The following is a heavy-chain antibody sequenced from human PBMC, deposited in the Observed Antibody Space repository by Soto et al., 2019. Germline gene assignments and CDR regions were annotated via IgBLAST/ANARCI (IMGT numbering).Heavy chain of an antibody. Sequence: EVQLVESGGGLVQPGGSLRLSCAASGFTFSDYSMNWLRQAPGKGLEWVSYISSTARNATYYADSVRGRFTISRDNAKSSLYLQMSSLRDEDAAGYYCARRGMTACDYWGQGILVTVSS. V-gene: IGHV3-48*02. CDR3: ARRGMTACDY. D-gene: IGHD3-16*01. CDR2: ISSTARNAT. J-gene: IGHJ4*02. CDR1: GFTFSDYS.